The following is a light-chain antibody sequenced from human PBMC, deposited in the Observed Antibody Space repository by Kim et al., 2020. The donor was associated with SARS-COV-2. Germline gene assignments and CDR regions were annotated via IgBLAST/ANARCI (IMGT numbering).Light chain of an antibody. CDR2: AGN. CDR1: SSEVGTNNL. V-gene: IGLV2-23*01. J-gene: IGLJ1*01. Sequence: GQSVTISCTGSSSEVGTNNLVSWYQQQPGKVPRLIIYAGNNRPSGVSHRFSGSTSGNTASLTISGLQADDEADYYCCSYATNRVYVFGSGTRVTVL. CDR3: CSYATNRVYV.